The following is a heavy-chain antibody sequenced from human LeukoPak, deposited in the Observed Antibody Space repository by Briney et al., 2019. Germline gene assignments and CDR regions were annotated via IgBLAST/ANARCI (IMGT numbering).Heavy chain of an antibody. V-gene: IGHV3-30*02. Sequence: QPGRSLRLSCTASGFTFGDYAMSWVRQAPGKGLEWVAFIRYDGSNKYYADSVKGRFTISRDNSKNTLYLQVNSLRAEDTAVYYCAKDWANSGWYFDYWGQGTLVTVSS. CDR1: GFTFGDYA. J-gene: IGHJ4*02. CDR2: IRYDGSNK. D-gene: IGHD6-19*01. CDR3: AKDWANSGWYFDY.